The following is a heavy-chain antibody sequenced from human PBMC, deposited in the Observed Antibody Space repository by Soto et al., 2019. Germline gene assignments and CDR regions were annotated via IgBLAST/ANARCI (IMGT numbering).Heavy chain of an antibody. Sequence: EVQLVESGGGLVQPGGSLKLSCAASGFTFSGSTIHWVRQTCGKGLECIGSVPNKTNTYATAYAASVRGRFTISRDDFKNTAYLQMNSLKTEETAVYYCTRQHLDVPVASAIDYWGQGTLVTVSS. CDR2: VPNKTNTYAT. D-gene: IGHD6-19*01. V-gene: IGHV3-73*02. CDR1: GFTFSGST. J-gene: IGHJ4*02. CDR3: TRQHLDVPVASAIDY.